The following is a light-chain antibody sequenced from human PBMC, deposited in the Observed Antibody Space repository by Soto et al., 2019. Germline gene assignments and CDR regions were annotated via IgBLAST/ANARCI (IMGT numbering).Light chain of an antibody. CDR3: QQQGSSPLT. CDR1: QSVNSNS. V-gene: IGKV3-20*01. CDR2: GAS. Sequence: EVVLTRSPGTLSLSPGERATLSGSASQSVNSNSLAWYQQKPGQAPRVFIYGASTRATGIPDRFSGSGSGTDFTLTISRLEPEDFAVYYRQQQGSSPLTFGGGTKVDIK. J-gene: IGKJ4*01.